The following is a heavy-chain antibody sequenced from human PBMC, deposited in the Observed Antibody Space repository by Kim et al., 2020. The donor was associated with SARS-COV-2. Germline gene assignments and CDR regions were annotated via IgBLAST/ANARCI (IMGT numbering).Heavy chain of an antibody. CDR1: GYTFTTYA. CDR2: IHTSTGNP. Sequence: ASVKVSCKASGYTFTTYAMNWVRQAPGQGLEWMGWIHTSTGNPTYAQGFTGRFVFSLDTSVSTAYLQISSLKAEDTAVYYCARGIGYCSDGSCSGNWFDPWGQGTLVTVSS. CDR3: ARGIGYCSDGSCSGNWFDP. V-gene: IGHV7-4-1*02. D-gene: IGHD2-15*01. J-gene: IGHJ5*02.